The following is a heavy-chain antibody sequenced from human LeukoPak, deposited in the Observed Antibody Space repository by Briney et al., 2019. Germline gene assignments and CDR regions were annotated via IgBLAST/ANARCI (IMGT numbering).Heavy chain of an antibody. D-gene: IGHD3-16*01. Sequence: GASVKVSCKASGYTFTNFDINWVRQAPGQGLEWMGWMNPVSGKAGSAQKFQGRVTLTRDTSISTAYMELSRLRSDDTAVYYCARDYGGYYYYGMDVWGQGTTVTVSS. CDR3: ARDYGGYYYYGMDV. J-gene: IGHJ6*02. CDR2: MNPVSGKA. V-gene: IGHV1-8*01. CDR1: GYTFTNFD.